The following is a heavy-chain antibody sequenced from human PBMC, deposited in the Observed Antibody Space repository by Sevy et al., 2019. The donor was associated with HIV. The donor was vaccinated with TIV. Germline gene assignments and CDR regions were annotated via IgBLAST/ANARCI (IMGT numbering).Heavy chain of an antibody. CDR2: ISTLNVNT. V-gene: IGHV1-18*01. CDR3: ARDDCSSLSCHGSLLY. D-gene: IGHD2-2*01. CDR1: GYSFTSHG. Sequence: ASVKVSCKASGYSFTSHGISWVRQAPGQGLEWMGWISTLNVNTNNAQKFQGRVTMTTETSTSTAYMELRSLRSDDTAVYYCARDDCSSLSCHGSLLYWGQGTLVTVSS. J-gene: IGHJ4*02.